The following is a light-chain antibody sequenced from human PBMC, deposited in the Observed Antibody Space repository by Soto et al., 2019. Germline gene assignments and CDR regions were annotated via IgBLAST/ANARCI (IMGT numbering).Light chain of an antibody. CDR1: QSVSSN. CDR3: QQYNNWPPVT. J-gene: IGKJ5*01. Sequence: EIVMTQSPVTLSVSPGERVTLSCRASQSVSSNLAWYQQKSGQAPRLLIYGASTRVTGIPARFSGSGSGTEFTLTISSLQSEDFAIYYCQQYNNWPPVTVGQGTRLEI. V-gene: IGKV3-15*01. CDR2: GAS.